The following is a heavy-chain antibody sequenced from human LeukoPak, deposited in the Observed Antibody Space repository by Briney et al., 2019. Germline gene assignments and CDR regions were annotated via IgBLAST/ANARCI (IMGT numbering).Heavy chain of an antibody. J-gene: IGHJ4*02. CDR3: AKLSGPDNLNDDF. CDR2: IYYSGST. Sequence: PSETLSLTCTVSSGSISSSSYYWGWIRQPPGKGLEWIGSIYYSGSTYYNPSLKSRVTISVDTSKNQFSLKLSSVTAADTAVYYCAKLSGPDNLNDDFWGQGTLVTVSS. CDR1: SGSISSSSYY. V-gene: IGHV4-39*07. D-gene: IGHD1-14*01.